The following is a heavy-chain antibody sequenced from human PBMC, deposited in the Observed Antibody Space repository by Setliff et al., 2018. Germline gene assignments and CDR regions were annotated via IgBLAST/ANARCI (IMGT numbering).Heavy chain of an antibody. CDR1: GFTFSDYY. J-gene: IGHJ6*03. CDR2: ITSSGTTT. D-gene: IGHD5-18*01. CDR3: AKLVWLTTWYYMGV. V-gene: IGHV3-11*01. Sequence: GGSLRLSCAASGFTFSDYYMSWIRQAPGKGLEWVSYITSSGTTTFYTDSVKGRFSISRDNAKNSLYLQMNSLRAEDTAVYYCAKLVWLTTWYYMGVWGKGTTVTVSS.